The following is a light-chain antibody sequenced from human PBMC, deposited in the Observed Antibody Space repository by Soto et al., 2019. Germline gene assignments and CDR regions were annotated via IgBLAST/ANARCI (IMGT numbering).Light chain of an antibody. V-gene: IGKV3-11*01. CDR3: QQRHMWPIT. CDR2: DAY. J-gene: IGKJ5*01. Sequence: EIVMTQSPGTLSVSPGERVTLSCRASQSFRGLLAWYQQKPGQAPRLLIYDAYNRATGIPPRFSGSGSGTDFTLTISSLEPEDSAVYYCQQRHMWPITFGQGTRLEIK. CDR1: QSFRGL.